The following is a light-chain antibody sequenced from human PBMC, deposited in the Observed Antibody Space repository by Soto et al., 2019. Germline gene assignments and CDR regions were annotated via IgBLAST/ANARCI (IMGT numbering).Light chain of an antibody. CDR3: QQYNNWPDT. CDR2: AAS. V-gene: IGKV3-15*01. CDR1: QSVARN. Sequence: EKVMTQSPATLSVSLGERATLSCRASQSVARNLAWYQQKPGQAPRLXIYAASTRATGTPARFSGSGSGTELTITISSLQSDDCEIYYCQQYNNWPDTFGQGTKVDIK. J-gene: IGKJ1*01.